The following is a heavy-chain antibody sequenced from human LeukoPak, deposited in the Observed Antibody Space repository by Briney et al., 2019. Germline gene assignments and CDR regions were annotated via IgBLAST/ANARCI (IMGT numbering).Heavy chain of an antibody. J-gene: IGHJ4*02. CDR1: GFTFSGYW. V-gene: IGHV3-7*04. Sequence: GGSLRPSCAASGFTFSGYWMSWVRQAPGKGLDWVANIKPDGSEKYYVDSVKGRFTISRDNAKNSLYLQMNGLRAEDTAVYYCARDRIQLWSHDYWGQGTLVTVSS. CDR2: IKPDGSEK. CDR3: ARDRIQLWSHDY. D-gene: IGHD5-18*01.